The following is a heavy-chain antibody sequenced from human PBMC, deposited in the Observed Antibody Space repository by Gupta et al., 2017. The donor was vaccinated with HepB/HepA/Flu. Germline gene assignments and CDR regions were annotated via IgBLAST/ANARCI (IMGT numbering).Heavy chain of an antibody. D-gene: IGHD3-3*01. J-gene: IGHJ6*02. CDR2: ISSADDT. Sequence: EVQLVESGGTLVQPGGSLRLSCEGSGFVFSDYGMHWVRQGAGGGLEWVATISSADDTYYVNSVKGRFTISRVNVENSLYLQMSALGAGDSGVYYCARSQKIDFWSGNYVGNFGRGVWGQGTTVTVSS. CDR3: ARSQKIDFWSGNYVGNFGRGV. V-gene: IGHV3-13*04. CDR1: GFVFSDYG.